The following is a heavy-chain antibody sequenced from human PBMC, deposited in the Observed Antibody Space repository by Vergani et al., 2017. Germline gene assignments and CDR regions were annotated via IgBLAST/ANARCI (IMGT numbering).Heavy chain of an antibody. CDR2: VLFDGSNE. CDR3: ARDLAYCHEGSCAL. CDR1: GFTFNRYG. J-gene: IGHJ4*03. D-gene: IGHD2-15*01. V-gene: IGHV3-30*02. Sequence: QVQLVQSGGGVVQPGGSLRLSCVASGFTFNRYGMQWVRQAPGKGLEWVAYVLFDGSNEYYADSVKGRFIVSRDNSSDALYLQMNSLRTDDTAVYYCARDLAYCHEGSCALWGQGSVVTVSS.